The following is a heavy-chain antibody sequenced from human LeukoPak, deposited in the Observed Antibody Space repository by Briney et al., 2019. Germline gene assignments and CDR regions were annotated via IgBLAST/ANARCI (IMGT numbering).Heavy chain of an antibody. V-gene: IGHV1-2*02. CDR1: GYTFTRYY. Sequence: ASVEVSCKASGYTFTRYYIHWVRQAPGHGLEWMGWINPNSGGTNYAQKFQGRVTMTRDTSITTAYMELSRLRSGDTAVYFCARDGYCSSTSCYFPFDYWGQGTLVTVSS. J-gene: IGHJ4*02. CDR3: ARDGYCSSTSCYFPFDY. D-gene: IGHD2-2*01. CDR2: INPNSGGT.